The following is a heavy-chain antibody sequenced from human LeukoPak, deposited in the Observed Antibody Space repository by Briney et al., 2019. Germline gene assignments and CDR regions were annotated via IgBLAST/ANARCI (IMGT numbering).Heavy chain of an antibody. CDR3: ARGPYYYDSSGYYYYYMDV. CDR1: GGTFSSYA. J-gene: IGHJ6*03. Sequence: SVKVSCKASGGTFSSYAVSWVRQAPGQGLEWMGRIIPIFGTAKYAQKFQGRVTITTDESTSTAYMELSSLRSEDTAVYYCARGPYYYDSSGYYYYYMDVWGKGTTVTVSS. V-gene: IGHV1-69*05. D-gene: IGHD3-22*01. CDR2: IIPIFGTA.